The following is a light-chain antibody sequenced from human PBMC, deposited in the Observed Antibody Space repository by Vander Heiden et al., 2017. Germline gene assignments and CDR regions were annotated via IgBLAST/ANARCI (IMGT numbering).Light chain of an antibody. CDR3: GAWDDSLSGI. J-gene: IGLJ1*01. CDR1: PSNIGNNY. CDR2: DNN. Sequence: HSVLTQPPSVFPAPGQKVIISCSGGPSNIGNNYVSWYQQLPGTAPKLLIYDNNKRPSGIPDRFSGSKSGTSATLAITGLQTGDEADYYCGAWDDSLSGIFGSGTKVTVL. V-gene: IGLV1-51*01.